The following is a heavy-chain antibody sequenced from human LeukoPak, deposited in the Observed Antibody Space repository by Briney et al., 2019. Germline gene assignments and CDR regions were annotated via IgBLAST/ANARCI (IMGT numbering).Heavy chain of an antibody. CDR2: IYPGDSDT. J-gene: IGHJ5*02. V-gene: IGHV5-51*01. Sequence: VESLKISCKGSGYSFTSYWIGWVRQMPGKGLEWMGIIYPGDSDTRYSPSFQGQVTISADKSISTAYLQWSSLKASDTAMYYCARGVRGDYYYDSSGYPNWFDPWGQGTLVTVSS. CDR3: ARGVRGDYYYDSSGYPNWFDP. D-gene: IGHD3-22*01. CDR1: GYSFTSYW.